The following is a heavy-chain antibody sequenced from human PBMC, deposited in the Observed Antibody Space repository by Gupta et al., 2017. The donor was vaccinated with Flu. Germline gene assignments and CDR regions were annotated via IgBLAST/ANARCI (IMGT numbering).Heavy chain of an antibody. CDR1: GGTFSSYT. Sequence: QVQLVQSGAEVKKPGSSVKVSCKASGGTFSSYTISWVRQAPGQGLEWMGRIIPILGIANYAQKFQGRVTITADKSTSTAYMELSSLRSEDTAVYYCASALLGGSSPVTHIYYWGQGTLVTVSS. J-gene: IGHJ4*02. V-gene: IGHV1-69*02. D-gene: IGHD6-6*01. CDR3: ASALLGGSSPVTHIYY. CDR2: IIPILGIA.